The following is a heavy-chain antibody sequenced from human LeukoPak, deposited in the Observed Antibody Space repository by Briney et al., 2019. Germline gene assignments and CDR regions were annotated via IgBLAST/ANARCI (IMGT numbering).Heavy chain of an antibody. CDR2: IRFDGSNE. CDR1: GFIFSNYA. CDR3: AKGANLRYFDWLHFDY. J-gene: IGHJ4*02. Sequence: GGSLRLSCAASGFIFSNYAMHWVRQAPGKGLECVAFIRFDGSNEYYADSVKGRFTISRDNSKNTLSLQMNSLRAEDTAVYYCAKGANLRYFDWLHFDYWGQGTLVTVSS. D-gene: IGHD3-9*01. V-gene: IGHV3-30*02.